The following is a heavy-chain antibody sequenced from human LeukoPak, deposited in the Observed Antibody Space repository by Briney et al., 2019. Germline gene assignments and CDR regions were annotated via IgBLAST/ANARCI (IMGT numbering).Heavy chain of an antibody. V-gene: IGHV3-23*01. CDR1: GFTFSSYA. D-gene: IGHD2-21*02. J-gene: IGHJ4*02. CDR2: ISGSGGST. CDR3: AKDSSAVVVTAIPNY. Sequence: GKSLRLSCAASGFTFSSYAMSWVRQAPGKGLEWVSAISGSGGSTYYADSVKGRFTISRDNSKNTLYLQMNSLRAEDTAVYYCAKDSSAVVVTAIPNYWGQGTLVTVSS.